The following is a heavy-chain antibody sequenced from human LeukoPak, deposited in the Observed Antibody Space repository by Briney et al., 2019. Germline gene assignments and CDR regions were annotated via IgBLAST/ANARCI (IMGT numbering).Heavy chain of an antibody. CDR2: IYPGDSDT. V-gene: IGHV5-51*04. D-gene: IGHD5-24*01. CDR1: GYSFTSYW. J-gene: IGHJ4*02. CDR3: AIGLQVPYYYFDY. Sequence: GEPLKISCKGSGYSFTSYWIGWVRQMPGKGLGWMGIIYPGDSDTRYSPSFQAQVTFPAAKPISTAYLQWITLKASDTAMYYCAIGLQVPYYYFDYWGQGTLVTVSS.